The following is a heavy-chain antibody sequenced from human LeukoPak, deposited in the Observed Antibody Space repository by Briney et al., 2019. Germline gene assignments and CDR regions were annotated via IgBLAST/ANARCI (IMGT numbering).Heavy chain of an antibody. J-gene: IGHJ4*02. D-gene: IGHD3-22*01. Sequence: GGSLRLSCAVSGITLSNYGMSWVRQAPGKGLEWVAGISDRGSRTNYTDSVKGRFTISTDHPKNTLYLQMNSLRAEDTAVYFCAKRGVVIRVILVGFHKETYYFDSWGQGALVTVSS. CDR2: ISDRGSRT. CDR1: GITLSNYG. V-gene: IGHV3-23*01. CDR3: AKRGVVIRVILVGFHKETYYFDS.